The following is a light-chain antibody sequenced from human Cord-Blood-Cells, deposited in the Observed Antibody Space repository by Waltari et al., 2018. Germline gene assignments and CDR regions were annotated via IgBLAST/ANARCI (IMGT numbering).Light chain of an antibody. CDR2: GAS. V-gene: IGKV3-15*01. CDR1: QSVTSN. CDR3: QQYNNWPYT. J-gene: IGKJ2*01. Sequence: EIVMPQSPATLSVSPGERATLSCRASQSVTSNLAWYQQKPGQAPRLLIYGASTRATGLPARFSGSGSGTECTLTISSLQSEDFAVDYCQQYNNWPYTFGQGTKLEIK.